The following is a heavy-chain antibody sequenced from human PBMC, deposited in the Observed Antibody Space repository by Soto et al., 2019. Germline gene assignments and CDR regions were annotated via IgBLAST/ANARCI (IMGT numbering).Heavy chain of an antibody. Sequence: PSETLSLTCAVYGGSFSGYYWSWIRQPPGKGLEWIGEINHSGCTNYNPSLKSRVTISVDTSKNQFSLKLSSVTAADTAVYYCARGDYVWGSYRTRPFDYWGQGTLVTVS. V-gene: IGHV4-34*01. CDR2: INHSGCT. J-gene: IGHJ4*02. CDR1: GGSFSGYY. CDR3: ARGDYVWGSYRTRPFDY. D-gene: IGHD3-16*02.